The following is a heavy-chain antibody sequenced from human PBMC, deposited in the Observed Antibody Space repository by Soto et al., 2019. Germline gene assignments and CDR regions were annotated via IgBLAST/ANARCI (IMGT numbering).Heavy chain of an antibody. Sequence: QVQLVQSGPEVKKPGASVKVSCKASGYTFTNYYMHWVRQAPGQGLEWMGVVNPNGGSTDYAQKFQGRVTLTWDTATSTVYMELISLSSDDTAVYYCATSRGWFDTWGQGTLVTVSS. CDR3: ATSRGWFDT. CDR1: GYTFTNYY. CDR2: VNPNGGST. D-gene: IGHD3-10*01. J-gene: IGHJ5*02. V-gene: IGHV1-46*01.